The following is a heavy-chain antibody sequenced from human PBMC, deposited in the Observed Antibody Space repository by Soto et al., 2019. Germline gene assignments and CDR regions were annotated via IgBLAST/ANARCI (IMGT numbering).Heavy chain of an antibody. J-gene: IGHJ6*03. CDR1: GFTFDDYA. D-gene: IGHD2-2*01. Sequence: PGGSLRLSCAASGFTFDDYAMHWVRQAPGKGLEWVSGISWNSGSIGYADSVKGRFTISRDNAKNSLYLQMNSLRAEDTALYYCAKDVGGVPAARSYYYYYMDVCGKGTTVTVSS. V-gene: IGHV3-9*01. CDR3: AKDVGGVPAARSYYYYYMDV. CDR2: ISWNSGSI.